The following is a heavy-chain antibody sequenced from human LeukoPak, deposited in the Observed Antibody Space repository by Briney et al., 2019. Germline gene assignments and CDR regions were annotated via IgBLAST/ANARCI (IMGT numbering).Heavy chain of an antibody. CDR2: ITSGSSYR. J-gene: IGHJ5*02. D-gene: IGHD4-17*01. CDR3: ARDRLTTVTTLISNWFDP. V-gene: IGHV3-21*01. CDR1: GFTFSSYN. Sequence: GSLRLSCAASGFTFSSYNMNWVRQAPGKGLEWVSSITSGSSYRFYADSVKGRFTVSRDNAKNSLYLQMNSLRAEDTAVYYCARDRLTTVTTLISNWFDPWGQGTLVTVSS.